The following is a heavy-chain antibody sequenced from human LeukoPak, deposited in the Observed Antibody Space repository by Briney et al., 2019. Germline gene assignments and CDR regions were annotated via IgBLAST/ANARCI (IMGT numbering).Heavy chain of an antibody. V-gene: IGHV4-34*01. D-gene: IGHD3-22*01. CDR1: GGSLSGYY. J-gene: IGHJ3*02. CDR2: INHSGST. CDR3: ARHPGYYYAFDI. Sequence: SETLSLTCAVYGGSLSGYYWSWIRQPPAKGLEWIGEINHSGSTNYNPSLKSRVNISVDTSKNQFSLKLSSVTAADTAVYYCARHPGYYYAFDIWGEGTMVTVSS.